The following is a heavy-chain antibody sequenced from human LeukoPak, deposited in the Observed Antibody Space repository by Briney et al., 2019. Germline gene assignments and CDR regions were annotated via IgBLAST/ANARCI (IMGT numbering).Heavy chain of an antibody. V-gene: IGHV1-69*13. CDR2: IVPIYNKP. CDR3: AREVWELTYFES. CDR1: GGTFRTSA. J-gene: IGHJ4*02. D-gene: IGHD1-26*01. Sequence: GASVKVSCKASGGTFRTSALTWVRQAPGQGLVWMGEIVPIYNKPKYAQKFQGRVTIIADETTSTVYMELSGLRPDDTAVYFCAREVWELTYFESWGQGTLVVVSP.